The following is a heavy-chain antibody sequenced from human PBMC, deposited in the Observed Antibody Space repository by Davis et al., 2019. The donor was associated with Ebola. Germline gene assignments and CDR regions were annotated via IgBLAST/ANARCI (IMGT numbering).Heavy chain of an antibody. CDR1: GFTFSSYG. Sequence: GESLKISCAASGFTFSSYGMHWVRQAPGKGLEWVAVIWYDGSNKYYADSVKGRFTISRDNSKNTLYLQMNSLRAEDTAVYYCAREGITIFGVVIPNRGYFDYWGQGTLVTISS. V-gene: IGHV3-33*01. J-gene: IGHJ4*02. CDR2: IWYDGSNK. D-gene: IGHD3-3*01. CDR3: AREGITIFGVVIPNRGYFDY.